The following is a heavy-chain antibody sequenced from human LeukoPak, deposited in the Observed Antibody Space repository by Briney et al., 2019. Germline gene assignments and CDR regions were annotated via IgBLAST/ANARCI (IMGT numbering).Heavy chain of an antibody. Sequence: GGSLRLSCAASPLTFSRYAMHWVRQPPGKGLEWVAGSWSVGSNENYADSVKGRFIISRDNSKNTLYLEMNSLRAEDTAVYYCARDIGYYYDGSGYDDWGQGTLVIVS. D-gene: IGHD3-22*01. CDR1: PLTFSRYA. CDR2: SWSVGSNE. CDR3: ARDIGYYYDGSGYDD. V-gene: IGHV3-33*01. J-gene: IGHJ4*02.